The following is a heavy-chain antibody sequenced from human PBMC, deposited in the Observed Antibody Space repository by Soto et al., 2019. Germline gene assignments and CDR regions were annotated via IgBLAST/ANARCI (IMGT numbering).Heavy chain of an antibody. J-gene: IGHJ6*02. Sequence: GGSLRLSCAASGFTFSDYYMSWIRQAPGKGLEWVSYISSSSSYTNYADSVKGRFTISRDNAKNSLYLQMNSLRAEDTAVYYCARGVAGTFRGKNYGMDVWGQGTTVTVSS. CDR2: ISSSSSYT. D-gene: IGHD6-19*01. CDR1: GFTFSDYY. CDR3: ARGVAGTFRGKNYGMDV. V-gene: IGHV3-11*06.